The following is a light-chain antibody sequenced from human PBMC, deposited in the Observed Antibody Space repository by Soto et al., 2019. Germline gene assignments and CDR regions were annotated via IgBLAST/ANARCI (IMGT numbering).Light chain of an antibody. CDR3: GTWDTSLSAEVV. CDR2: DNN. Sequence: QSVLTQPPSVSAAPGQKVTISCSGSSSNIGNNYVSWYQQLPGTAPKLLIYDNNKRPSGIPDRFSGSKPDTSATLDITGLQTGDEADYYCGTWDTSLSAEVVFGGGTQLTVL. CDR1: SSNIGNNY. J-gene: IGLJ2*01. V-gene: IGLV1-51*01.